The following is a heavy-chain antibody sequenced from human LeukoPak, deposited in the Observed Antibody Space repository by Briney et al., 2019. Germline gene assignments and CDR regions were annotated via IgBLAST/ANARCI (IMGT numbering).Heavy chain of an antibody. V-gene: IGHV3-7*04. Sequence: GGSLRLSCAASGFTFSSYWMAWVRQPPGKGLEWVANINQDGSETHFMDSVKGRFTISRDNAKNSLFLQMSGLRAEDAAGYYWAGGADVARVPAATAYYYNEMDVWGQGTTVTVSS. D-gene: IGHD2-2*01. CDR1: GFTFSSYW. CDR2: INQDGSET. J-gene: IGHJ6*02. CDR3: AGGADVARVPAATAYYYNEMDV.